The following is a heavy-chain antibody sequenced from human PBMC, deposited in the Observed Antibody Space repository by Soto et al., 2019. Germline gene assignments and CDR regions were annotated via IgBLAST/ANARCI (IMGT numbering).Heavy chain of an antibody. CDR3: ARDRTTFGFFDY. Sequence: VQLLESGGGLVQPGGSLRLSCAASGFTFSSYGMHWVRQAPGKGLEWVAVIWYDGSNKYYADSVKGRFTISRDNSKNTLYLQMNSLRAEDTAVYYCARDRTTFGFFDYWGQGTLVTVSS. CDR1: GFTFSSYG. D-gene: IGHD3-10*02. J-gene: IGHJ4*02. CDR2: IWYDGSNK. V-gene: IGHV3-33*08.